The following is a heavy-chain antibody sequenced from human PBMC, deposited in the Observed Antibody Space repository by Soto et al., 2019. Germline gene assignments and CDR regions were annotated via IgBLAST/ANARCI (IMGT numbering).Heavy chain of an antibody. CDR2: INAGYGNT. CDR1: GYTISSYA. Sequence: ASVKVSCKASGYTISSYAMHWVRQAPGQRLEWMGWINAGYGNTKSSQKLQDRVTISRDTSASTAYMELTSLRSEDTAVYYGAREVVSFRFGYYYYLMDVWAQGSTVIVSS. CDR3: AREVVSFRFGYYYYLMDV. D-gene: IGHD3-16*01. J-gene: IGHJ6*02. V-gene: IGHV1-3*01.